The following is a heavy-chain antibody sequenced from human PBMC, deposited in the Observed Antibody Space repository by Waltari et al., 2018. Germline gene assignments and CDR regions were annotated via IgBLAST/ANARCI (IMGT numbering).Heavy chain of an antibody. V-gene: IGHV1-8*01. Sequence: QVQLVQSGAEVKKPGASVKVSCNASGDTFTNSDINGVRQAPGKGLEWMGWMNPKSGNIGYAQKFLDRVTTTMDISINTAYMELSRLTSEDTAVYYCAAEKWERQGGYYYFGMDVWGQGTTVTVSS. J-gene: IGHJ6*02. CDR1: GDTFTNSD. CDR2: MNPKSGNI. CDR3: AAEKWERQGGYYYFGMDV. D-gene: IGHD1-26*01.